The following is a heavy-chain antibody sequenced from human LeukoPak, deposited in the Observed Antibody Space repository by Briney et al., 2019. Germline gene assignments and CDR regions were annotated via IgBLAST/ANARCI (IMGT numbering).Heavy chain of an antibody. J-gene: IGHJ4*02. CDR2: IYYSGST. D-gene: IGHD2-8*01. Sequence: PSETLSLTCTVSGGSISSSSYYWGWIRQPPGKGLEWIGSIYYSGSTYCNPSLKSRVTISVDTSKNQFSLKLSSVTAADTAVYYCAGSMVYAEDYWGQGTLVTVSS. V-gene: IGHV4-39*01. CDR1: GGSISSSSYY. CDR3: AGSMVYAEDY.